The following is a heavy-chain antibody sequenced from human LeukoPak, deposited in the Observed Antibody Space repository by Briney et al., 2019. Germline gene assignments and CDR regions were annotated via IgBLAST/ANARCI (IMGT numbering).Heavy chain of an antibody. Sequence: GSLRLSCAASGFTFSSYWMSWVRQAPGKGLEWVANIKQDGSEKYYVDSVKGRFTISRDNAKNSLYLQMNSLRAEDTAVYYCAKTTGYYYYGMDVWGQGTMVTVSS. V-gene: IGHV3-7*01. CDR1: GFTFSSYW. CDR3: AKTTGYYYYGMDV. D-gene: IGHD4-17*01. J-gene: IGHJ6*02. CDR2: IKQDGSEK.